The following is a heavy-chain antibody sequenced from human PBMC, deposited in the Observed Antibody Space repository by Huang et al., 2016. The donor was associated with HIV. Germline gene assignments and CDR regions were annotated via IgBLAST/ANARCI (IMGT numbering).Heavy chain of an antibody. CDR1: GFRFTNYW. CDR3: ARPLLGYSNGYYFDY. CDR2: IAPCDSDT. J-gene: IGHJ4*02. D-gene: IGHD5-18*01. Sequence: EVQLVQSGAEVKKPGESLKISCKGSGFRFTNYWVGWVRQMPGKGLEWMGIIAPCDSDTTYSPSFRCQVTISADKSINTAYLQGNSLKASDSAMYYCARPLLGYSNGYYFDYWGQGTLVTVSS. V-gene: IGHV5-51*03.